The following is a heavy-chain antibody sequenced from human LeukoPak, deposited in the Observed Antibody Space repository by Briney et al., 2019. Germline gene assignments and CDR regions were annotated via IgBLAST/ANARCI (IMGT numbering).Heavy chain of an antibody. J-gene: IGHJ4*02. D-gene: IGHD4-11*01. CDR2: INGSGGST. CDR3: AKGDRSSDYSNYVGTFDY. Sequence: GGSLRLSCASSGFTFSSYAMSWVRQAPGKGLEWVAAINGSGGSTYYADSVKGRLTMSRENSKNTLYLQMNSLRAEDTAVYYCAKGDRSSDYSNYVGTFDYWGQGTLVTVSS. CDR1: GFTFSSYA. V-gene: IGHV3-23*01.